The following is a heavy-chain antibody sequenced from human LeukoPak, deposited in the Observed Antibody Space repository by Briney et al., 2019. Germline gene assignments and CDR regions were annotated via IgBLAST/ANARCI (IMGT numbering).Heavy chain of an antibody. J-gene: IGHJ4*02. CDR1: GFTFSNYW. CDR3: AKDPGAHYYGSGSYRRGSYFDY. V-gene: IGHV3-74*01. Sequence: GGSLRLSCAASGFTFSNYWMHWVRQAPGKGLVWVSRINSDGINTSYADSVKGRFTISRDNAKNTLYLQMNSLRAEDTAVYYCAKDPGAHYYGSGSYRRGSYFDYWGQGTLVTVSS. CDR2: INSDGINT. D-gene: IGHD3-10*01.